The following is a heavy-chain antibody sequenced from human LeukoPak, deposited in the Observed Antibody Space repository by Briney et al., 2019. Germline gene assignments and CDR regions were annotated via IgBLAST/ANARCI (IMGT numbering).Heavy chain of an antibody. Sequence: SETLSLTCTVSGGSISSYYWSWIRQPPGKGLEWIGYIYYSGITNYNPSLKSRVTISVDTSKNQFSLKLSSVTAADTAVYYCASLAVAGTNYFDYWGQGTLVTVSS. D-gene: IGHD6-19*01. CDR1: GGSISSYY. CDR2: IYYSGIT. V-gene: IGHV4-59*08. CDR3: ASLAVAGTNYFDY. J-gene: IGHJ4*02.